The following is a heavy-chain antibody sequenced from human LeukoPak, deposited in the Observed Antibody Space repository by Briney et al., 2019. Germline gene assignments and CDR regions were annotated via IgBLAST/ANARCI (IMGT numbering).Heavy chain of an antibody. V-gene: IGHV4-61*02. CDR3: AREELRWFDP. D-gene: IGHD1-7*01. J-gene: IGHJ5*02. CDR1: GGSISSGSYY. Sequence: SETLSLTCTVSGGSISSGSYYWSWIRQPAGKGLEWIGRIYTSGSTNYNPSLKSRVTISVDTSKNQFSLKLSSVTAADTAVYYCAREELRWFDPWGQGTLVTVSS. CDR2: IYTSGST.